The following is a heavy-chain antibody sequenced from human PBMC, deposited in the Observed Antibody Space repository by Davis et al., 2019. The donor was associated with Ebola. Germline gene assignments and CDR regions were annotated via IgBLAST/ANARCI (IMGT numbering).Heavy chain of an antibody. CDR2: ISSSCSTI. J-gene: IGHJ6*02. Sequence: GESLKIFCAASGFIFSSYEMNWVRQAPGKGLEWVSYISSSCSTIYYADSVKGRFTISRDNAKNSLYLQMNSLRAEDTAVYYCARDHCGGDCFYYYYGMDVWGQGTTVTVSS. CDR1: GFIFSSYE. V-gene: IGHV3-48*03. D-gene: IGHD2-21*02. CDR3: ARDHCGGDCFYYYYGMDV.